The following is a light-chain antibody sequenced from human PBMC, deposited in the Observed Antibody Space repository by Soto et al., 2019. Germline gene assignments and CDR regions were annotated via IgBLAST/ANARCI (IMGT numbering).Light chain of an antibody. V-gene: IGKV1-6*01. Sequence: AIQMTQSPSSLSASVGDRVTITCRASQDIGNDLAWYHQRPGKAPKLLLYAASSLQSGVPSRFSGSGSGTAFTLTISSLQPGDFATYYCLQDYNFPLTFGGGTKVEIK. CDR1: QDIGND. CDR3: LQDYNFPLT. CDR2: AAS. J-gene: IGKJ4*01.